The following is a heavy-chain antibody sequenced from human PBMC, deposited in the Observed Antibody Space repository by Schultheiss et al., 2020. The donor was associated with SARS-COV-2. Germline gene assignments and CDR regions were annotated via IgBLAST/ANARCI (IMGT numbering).Heavy chain of an antibody. CDR2: ISGSGGST. D-gene: IGHD2-2*01. J-gene: IGHJ6*03. V-gene: IGHV3-23*01. CDR3: TSSSSSTVRYYYYMDV. CDR1: GFTFSSYS. Sequence: GGSLRLSCAASGFTFSSYSMNWVRQAPGKGLEWVSAISGSGGSTYYADSVKGRFTISRDNSKNTLYLQMNSLKTEDTAVYYCTSSSSSTVRYYYYMDVWGKGTTVTVSS.